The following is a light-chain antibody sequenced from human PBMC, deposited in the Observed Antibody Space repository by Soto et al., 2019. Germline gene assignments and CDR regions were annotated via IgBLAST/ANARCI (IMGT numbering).Light chain of an antibody. V-gene: IGLV2-14*01. CDR1: SSDVGGYNY. J-gene: IGLJ1*01. Sequence: QSALTQPASVSGSPGQSITISCTGTSSDVGGYNYVSWYQQHPGKAPKLMSYDVNNRPSGVSNRFSGSKSGNTASLTISGLQAEDEADYYCSSYTTSSFYVFATGTKLTVL. CDR3: SSYTTSSFYV. CDR2: DVN.